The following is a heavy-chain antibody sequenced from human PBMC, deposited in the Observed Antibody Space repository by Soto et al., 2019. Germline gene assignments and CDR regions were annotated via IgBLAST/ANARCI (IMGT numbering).Heavy chain of an antibody. V-gene: IGHV3-33*01. CDR1: GFTFSSYG. CDR2: IWYDGSNK. Sequence: GGSLRLSCAASGFTFSSYGMHWVRQAPGKGLEWVAVIWYDGSNKYYADSVKGRFTISRDNSKNTLYLQMNSLRAEDTAVYYCARFHYYDSSDQPPPGGMDVWGQGTTVTVSS. D-gene: IGHD3-22*01. J-gene: IGHJ6*02. CDR3: ARFHYYDSSDQPPPGGMDV.